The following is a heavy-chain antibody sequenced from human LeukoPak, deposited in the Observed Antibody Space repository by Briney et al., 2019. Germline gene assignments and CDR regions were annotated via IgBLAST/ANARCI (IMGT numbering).Heavy chain of an antibody. D-gene: IGHD5-18*01. Sequence: GASVKVSCKASGYTFTGYYMHWVRQAPGQGLEWMGWINPNSGGTNYAQKFQGRVTMTRDTSISTAYMELSRLRSDDTAVYYCARAPTFYGYPHYFDYWGQGTLVTVSS. J-gene: IGHJ4*02. CDR3: ARAPTFYGYPHYFDY. CDR1: GYTFTGYY. V-gene: IGHV1-2*02. CDR2: INPNSGGT.